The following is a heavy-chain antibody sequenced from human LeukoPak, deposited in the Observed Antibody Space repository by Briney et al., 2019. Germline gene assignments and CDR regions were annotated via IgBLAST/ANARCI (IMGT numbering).Heavy chain of an antibody. CDR2: ISSSGST. D-gene: IGHD1-1*01. Sequence: ASETLSLTCTVSGGSISSGGYFWSWIRQHPGKGLEWIGFISSSGSTYYNPSLKSRLTISVDTSKNQFSLRLTSVTAADTAVYFCARATNWNAFDYWGQGMLVTVSS. CDR1: GGSISSGGYF. CDR3: ARATNWNAFDY. J-gene: IGHJ4*02. V-gene: IGHV4-31*03.